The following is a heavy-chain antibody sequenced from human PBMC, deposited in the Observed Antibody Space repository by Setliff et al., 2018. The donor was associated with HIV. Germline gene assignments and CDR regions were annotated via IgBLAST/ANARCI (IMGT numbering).Heavy chain of an antibody. D-gene: IGHD2-15*01. Sequence: LRLSCAASGFTVSSYYMAWVRQGPGKGLEWVSTIYSDGSTYHADSVKGRFTLSRDTSKNTLFLQVDSLTAEDTAVYYCARSQGIGNYYMDVWGKGTTVTVSS. CDR1: GFTVSSYY. CDR3: ARSQGIGNYYMDV. J-gene: IGHJ6*03. V-gene: IGHV3-66*01. CDR2: IYSDGST.